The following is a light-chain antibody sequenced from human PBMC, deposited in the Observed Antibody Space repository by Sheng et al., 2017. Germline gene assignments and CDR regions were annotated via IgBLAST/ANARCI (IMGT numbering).Light chain of an antibody. V-gene: IGKV3-20*01. CDR3: QQYGSSHPYS. Sequence: EIVLTQSPGTLSLSPGERATLSCRASQPISASHLAWYQQKPGRAPSLLIYGASSRATGIPDRFSGSGSGTDFTLIISRLEPEDFAIYFCQQYGSSHPYSFGQGTKLEIK. J-gene: IGKJ2*03. CDR1: QPISASH. CDR2: GAS.